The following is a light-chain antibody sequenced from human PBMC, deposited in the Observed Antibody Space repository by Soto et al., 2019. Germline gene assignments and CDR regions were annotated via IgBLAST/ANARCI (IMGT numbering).Light chain of an antibody. J-gene: IGLJ2*01. V-gene: IGLV1-44*01. CDR1: SSNNGPNT. CDR2: SDN. Sequence: QSVLTQPPSASGTPGQRVTISCSGSSSNNGPNTVIWYQHLPGAAPKLLIYSDNQRPSGVPGRFSGSKSGTSASLAISGLQSEDEADYYCAAWDVSLVVFGGGTKLAVL. CDR3: AAWDVSLVV.